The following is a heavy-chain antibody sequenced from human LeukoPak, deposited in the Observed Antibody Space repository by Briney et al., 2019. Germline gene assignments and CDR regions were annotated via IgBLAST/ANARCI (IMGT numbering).Heavy chain of an antibody. V-gene: IGHV1-46*01. J-gene: IGHJ4*02. CDR2: ISPSGGPT. CDR3: ARDNDSRDPPHFDY. CDR1: GYTFTSNY. D-gene: IGHD3-16*01. Sequence: ASVKVSCKAFGYTFTSNYMRWVRQAPGQGPEWMGVISPSGGPTTYAQKFRGRVTITADKSTRTAYMELSSLRSEDTAVYYCARDNDSRDPPHFDYWGQGTLVTVSS.